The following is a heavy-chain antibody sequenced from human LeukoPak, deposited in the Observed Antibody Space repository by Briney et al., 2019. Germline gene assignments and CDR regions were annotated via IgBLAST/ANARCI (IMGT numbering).Heavy chain of an antibody. Sequence: GGSLRLSCAASGFTFSSYEMNWVRQAPGKGLEWVSYISSSGSTIYYADSVKGRFTISRDNAKNSLYLQMNSLRAEDTAVYYCARGTDHTWIQLWLSNDYWGQGTLVTVSS. CDR1: GFTFSSYE. J-gene: IGHJ4*02. V-gene: IGHV3-48*03. D-gene: IGHD5-18*01. CDR2: ISSSGSTI. CDR3: ARGTDHTWIQLWLSNDY.